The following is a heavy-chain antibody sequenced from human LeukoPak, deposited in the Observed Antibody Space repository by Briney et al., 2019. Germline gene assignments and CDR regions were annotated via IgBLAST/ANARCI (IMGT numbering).Heavy chain of an antibody. CDR3: ARGYDSSGYYLSYFDY. D-gene: IGHD3-22*01. J-gene: IGHJ4*02. V-gene: IGHV4-39*07. CDR1: GGSISSSSYY. Sequence: PSGTLSLTCTVSGGSISSSSYYWGWIRQPPGKGLEWIGSIYYSGSTYYNPSLKSRVTISVDTSKNQFSLKLSSVTAADTAVYYCARGYDSSGYYLSYFDYWGQGTLVTVSS. CDR2: IYYSGST.